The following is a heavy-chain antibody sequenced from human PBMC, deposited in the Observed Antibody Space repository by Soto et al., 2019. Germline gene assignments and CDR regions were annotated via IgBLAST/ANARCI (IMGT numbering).Heavy chain of an antibody. J-gene: IGHJ5*02. CDR2: IDASSTHI. V-gene: IGHV3-21*01. CDR1: GFSFSTYN. D-gene: IGHD3-16*01. CDR3: VRQQYDFLVDP. Sequence: GGSLRLSCAASGFSFSTYNMNWVRQAPGKGLEWVSSIDASSTHIYYADSVKGRFTTSRDNGKSSLYLQMDSLRAEDTALYYCVRQQYDFLVDPWGQGTLVTVSS.